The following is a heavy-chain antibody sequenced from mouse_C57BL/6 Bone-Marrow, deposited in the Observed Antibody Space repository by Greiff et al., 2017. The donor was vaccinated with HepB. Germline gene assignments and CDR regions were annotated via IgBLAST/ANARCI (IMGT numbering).Heavy chain of an antibody. CDR2: FHPYNDDT. CDR3: ARRVLRYPAWFAY. J-gene: IGHJ3*01. Sequence: LQESGAELVKPGASVKMYCKASGYTFTTYPIEWMKQTHGKSLEWIGNFHPYNDDTKYNEKFKGKATLTVEKSSSTVYLELSRLTSDDSAVYYCARRVLRYPAWFAYWGQGTLVTVSA. V-gene: IGHV1-47*01. CDR1: GYTFTTYP. D-gene: IGHD1-1*01.